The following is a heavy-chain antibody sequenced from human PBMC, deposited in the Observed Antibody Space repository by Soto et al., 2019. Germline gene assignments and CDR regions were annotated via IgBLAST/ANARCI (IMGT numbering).Heavy chain of an antibody. J-gene: IGHJ6*02. Sequence: SETLSLTCTVSGGSISSYYWSWIRQPPGKGLEWSGYIYYSGSTNYNPSLKSRCTISVDTSKNQFSLKLSSVTAADTAVYYCARYHRVWFGEFKWGGNYYYGMDVWGQGTTVTVSS. CDR3: ARYHRVWFGEFKWGGNYYYGMDV. CDR1: GGSISSYY. V-gene: IGHV4-59*01. D-gene: IGHD3-10*01. CDR2: IYYSGST.